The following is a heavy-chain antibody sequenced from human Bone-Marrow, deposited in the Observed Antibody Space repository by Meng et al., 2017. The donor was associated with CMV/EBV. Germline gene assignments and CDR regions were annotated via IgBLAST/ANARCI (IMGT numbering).Heavy chain of an antibody. CDR1: YTFTSYA. CDR2: INAGNGNT. Sequence: YTFTSYAMHWVRQAPGQRLEWMGWINAGNGNTKYSRKFQGRVTITRDTSASTAYMELGSLRSEDTAVYYCARVREVTMVRGKIMDVWGQGTTVTVSS. J-gene: IGHJ6*02. V-gene: IGHV1-3*01. D-gene: IGHD3-10*01. CDR3: ARVREVTMVRGKIMDV.